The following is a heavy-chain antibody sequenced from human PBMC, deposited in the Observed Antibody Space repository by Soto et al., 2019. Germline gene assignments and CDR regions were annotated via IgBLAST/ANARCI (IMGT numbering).Heavy chain of an antibody. V-gene: IGHV3-30*03. J-gene: IGHJ4*02. CDR2: ISYDGSNK. D-gene: IGHD3-22*01. CDR3: ATVPYYYDSSGYYRARHLDY. Sequence: GGSLRLSCAASGFTFSGYGMHWVCQAPGKGLEWLAVISYDGSNKYYADSVKGRFTISRDNSKSTLYLQVNSLRSEDTAVYYCATVPYYYDSSGYYRARHLDYWGQGTLVTVSS. CDR1: GFTFSGYG.